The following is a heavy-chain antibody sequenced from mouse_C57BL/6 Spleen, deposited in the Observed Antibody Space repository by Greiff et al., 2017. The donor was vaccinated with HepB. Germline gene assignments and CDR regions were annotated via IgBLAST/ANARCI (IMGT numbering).Heavy chain of an antibody. V-gene: IGHV1-72*01. CDR1: GYTFTSYW. J-gene: IGHJ4*01. CDR3: ASPYCGSYGVYCYAMDY. Sequence: QVQLQQPGAELVKPGASVKLSCKASGYTFTSYWMHWVKQRPGRGLEWIGRIDPNSGGTKYNEKFKSKATLTVDKPSSTAYMQLSSLTSEDSAVYYCASPYCGSYGVYCYAMDYWGQGTSVTVSS. CDR2: IDPNSGGT. D-gene: IGHD2-10*01.